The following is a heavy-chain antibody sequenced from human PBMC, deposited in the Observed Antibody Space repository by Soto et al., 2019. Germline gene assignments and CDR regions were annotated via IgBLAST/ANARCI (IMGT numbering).Heavy chain of an antibody. CDR1: GYSISSGYY. CDR2: IYHSGST. CDR3: ARAGSSGWYVFGY. D-gene: IGHD6-19*01. Sequence: PSETLSLTCAVSGYSISSGYYWGWIRQPPGKGLEWIGSIYHSGSTYYNPSLKSRVTISVDTSKNQFSLKLSSVTAADTAVYYCARAGSSGWYVFGYWGQGTLVTVSS. J-gene: IGHJ4*02. V-gene: IGHV4-38-2*01.